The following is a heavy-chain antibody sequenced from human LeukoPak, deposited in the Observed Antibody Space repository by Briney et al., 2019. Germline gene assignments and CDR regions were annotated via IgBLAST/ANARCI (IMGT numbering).Heavy chain of an antibody. V-gene: IGHV3-23*01. J-gene: IGHJ3*01. D-gene: IGHD3-10*01. CDR2: ISSDGGNT. Sequence: GGSLRLSCAASGFTFSSHTMSWVRQAPGKGLEWVSAISSDGGNTYYADSVKGRFTIFRDNSKNTLYVYMSNSSAGDTAIYYCVAHPGGAIDVWGQGTVVTVSS. CDR1: GFTFSSHT. CDR3: VAHPGGAIDV.